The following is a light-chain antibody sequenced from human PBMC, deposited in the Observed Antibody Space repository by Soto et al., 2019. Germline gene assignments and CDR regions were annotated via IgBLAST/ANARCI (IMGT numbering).Light chain of an antibody. CDR1: QSISSH. Sequence: EIVLTQSPATLSLSPGERATLSCRASQSISSHVAWYQQTPGQPPRLLIHEASNRATGVPARFSGSGSGTDFTLTISSLEPEDFEVYYCQQRSNWHLTFGGGTKVEVK. CDR2: EAS. J-gene: IGKJ4*01. CDR3: QQRSNWHLT. V-gene: IGKV3D-11*02.